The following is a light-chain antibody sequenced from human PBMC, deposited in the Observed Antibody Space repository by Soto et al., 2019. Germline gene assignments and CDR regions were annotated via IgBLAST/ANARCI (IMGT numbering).Light chain of an antibody. CDR3: AAWGDSLSGVV. J-gene: IGLJ2*01. CDR2: RNN. V-gene: IGLV1-47*01. Sequence: QPVLTQPPSASGTPGQRVTISCSGSSSNIGSNYVYWYQQLTGTAPKLLIYRNNQRPSGVPDRFSGSKSGTSASLAISGLRSEDEADYYCAAWGDSLSGVVFGGGTKVTVL. CDR1: SSNIGSNY.